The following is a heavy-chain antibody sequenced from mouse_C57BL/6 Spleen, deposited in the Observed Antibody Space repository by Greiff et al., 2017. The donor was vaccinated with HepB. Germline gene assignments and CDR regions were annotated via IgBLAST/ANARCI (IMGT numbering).Heavy chain of an antibody. J-gene: IGHJ3*01. CDR1: GYSFTSYY. D-gene: IGHD2-1*01. V-gene: IGHV1-66*01. CDR3: AEGHYGNLAWFAY. Sequence: QVQLQQSGPELVKPGASVKISCKASGYSFTSYYIHWVKQRPGQGLEWIGWIYPGSGNTKYNEKFKGKATLTADTSSSTAYMQLSSLTSEDSAVYYCAEGHYGNLAWFAYWGQGTLVTVSA. CDR2: IYPGSGNT.